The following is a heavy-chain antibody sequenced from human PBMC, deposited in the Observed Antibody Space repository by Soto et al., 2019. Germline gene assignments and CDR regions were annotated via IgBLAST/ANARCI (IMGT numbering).Heavy chain of an antibody. CDR1: GYSFTTYW. V-gene: IGHV5-10-1*01. CDR3: ARLEKWYYNYYGLDV. D-gene: IGHD1-26*01. CDR2: IDPADSST. J-gene: IGHJ6*02. Sequence: GESLKISCQGSGYSFTTYWISCVRQMPGKGLEWMGKIDPADSSTNYSPSFQGHITISVDRSINTAHLQFSSLKAADTAVYYCARLEKWYYNYYGLDVWGQGTMVTVSS.